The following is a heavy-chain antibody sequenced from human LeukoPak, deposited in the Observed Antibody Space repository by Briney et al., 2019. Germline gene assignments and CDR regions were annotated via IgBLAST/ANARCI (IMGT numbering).Heavy chain of an antibody. J-gene: IGHJ4*02. Sequence: SETLSLTCTVSGASISSSFWTWIRQSPGKGLEWLAYIYYTGNTNLNPSLKSRLTISADTSQNQFSLKLSSVTAADTAVYYCASRKLGNDYWGQGTLVTVSS. CDR2: IYYTGNT. CDR1: GASISSSF. CDR3: ASRKLGNDY. V-gene: IGHV4-59*01. D-gene: IGHD7-27*01.